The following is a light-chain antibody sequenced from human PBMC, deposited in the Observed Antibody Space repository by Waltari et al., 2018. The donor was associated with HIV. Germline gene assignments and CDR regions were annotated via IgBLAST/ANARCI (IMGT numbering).Light chain of an antibody. CDR2: EVS. J-gene: IGLJ2*01. V-gene: IGLV2-23*02. CDR3: CSYAGSSTPV. CDR1: SSDVGSYNL. Sequence: QSALTQPASVSGSPGQSITISCTGTSSDVGSYNLVSWYQQHPGKAPNLMIYEVSKRPSGVSTRFSGSKSGNTASLTISGLQAEDEADYYCCSYAGSSTPVFGGGTKLTVL.